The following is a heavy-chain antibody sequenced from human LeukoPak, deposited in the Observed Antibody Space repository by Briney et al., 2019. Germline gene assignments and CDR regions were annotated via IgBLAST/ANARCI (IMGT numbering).Heavy chain of an antibody. CDR2: IYPGDSNT. Sequence: GESLKISCKGSGYSFTSNWIGWVRQMPGKGLEWMGIIYPGDSNTRYSPSFQGQVTISADESISTAYLQWSSLKASDTAMYYCARSTYYYDSSGYYLDYWGQGTLVTVSS. V-gene: IGHV5-51*01. CDR1: GYSFTSNW. CDR3: ARSTYYYDSSGYYLDY. J-gene: IGHJ4*02. D-gene: IGHD3-22*01.